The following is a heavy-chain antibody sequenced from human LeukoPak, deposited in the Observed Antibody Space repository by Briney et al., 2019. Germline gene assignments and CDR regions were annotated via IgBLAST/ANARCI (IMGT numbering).Heavy chain of an antibody. Sequence: SVKVSCKASGGTFSSYAISWVRQAPGQGLEWMGGIIPIFGTANYAQKFQGRVTITTDESTGTAYMELSSLRSEDTAVYYCARVYYGSGSLLGYYYYMDVWGKGTTVTVSS. V-gene: IGHV1-69*05. CDR3: ARVYYGSGSLLGYYYYMDV. CDR2: IIPIFGTA. CDR1: GGTFSSYA. D-gene: IGHD3-10*01. J-gene: IGHJ6*03.